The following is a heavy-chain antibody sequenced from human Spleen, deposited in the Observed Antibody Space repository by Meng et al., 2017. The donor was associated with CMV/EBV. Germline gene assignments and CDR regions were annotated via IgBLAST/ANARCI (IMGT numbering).Heavy chain of an antibody. CDR3: ARVDTTGRGMDY. Sequence: GGSLRLSCAASGFSVSSNYMSWVRQAPGKGLHWVAVISYDGAKKYYADSVEGRFTISRDNSKTTVYLQMNSLRPEDTAVYHCARVDTTGRGMDYWGQGTLVTVSS. V-gene: IGHV3-30*03. CDR1: GFSVSSNY. CDR2: ISYDGAKK. D-gene: IGHD1-1*01. J-gene: IGHJ4*02.